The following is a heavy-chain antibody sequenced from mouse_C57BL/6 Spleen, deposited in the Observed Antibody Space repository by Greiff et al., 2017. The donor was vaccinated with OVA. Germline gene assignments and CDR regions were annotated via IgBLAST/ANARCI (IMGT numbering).Heavy chain of an antibody. Sequence: EVQRVESGAELVRPGASVKLSCTASGFNIKDDYMHWVKQRPEQGLEWIGWIDPENGDTEYASKFQGKATITADTSSNTAYLQLSSLTSEDTAVYYCTTWILRYAMDYWGQGTSVTVSS. CDR1: GFNIKDDY. CDR3: TTWILRYAMDY. V-gene: IGHV14-4*01. CDR2: IDPENGDT. J-gene: IGHJ4*01. D-gene: IGHD1-1*01.